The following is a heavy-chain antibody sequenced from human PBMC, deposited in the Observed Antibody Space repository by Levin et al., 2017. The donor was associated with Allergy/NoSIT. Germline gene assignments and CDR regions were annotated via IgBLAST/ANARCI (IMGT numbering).Heavy chain of an antibody. Sequence: HGESLKISCKASGYTFTGYYIHWVRQAPGQGPEWMGWINPNSGGTNSAQRFQGRVTMTRDTSISTAYMELSRLRSDDTAVYYCARVGSPHYYYYYYMDVWGKGTTVTVSS. CDR2: INPNSGGT. D-gene: IGHD3-10*01. CDR1: GYTFTGYY. J-gene: IGHJ6*03. CDR3: ARVGSPHYYYYYYMDV. V-gene: IGHV1-2*02.